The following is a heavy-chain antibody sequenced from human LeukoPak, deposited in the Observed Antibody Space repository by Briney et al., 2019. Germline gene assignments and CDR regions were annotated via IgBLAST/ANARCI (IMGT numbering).Heavy chain of an antibody. V-gene: IGHV5-51*01. Sequence: GESLKISCKASGYIFTNFWIGWVRQMPGKGLEWMGIIYRGDSDTRYSPSFRGQVTISADKSITTAYLQWSSLKASDTATYYCARRNYGMDVWGQGTTVTVSS. CDR1: GYIFTNFW. J-gene: IGHJ6*02. CDR2: IYRGDSDT. CDR3: ARRNYGMDV.